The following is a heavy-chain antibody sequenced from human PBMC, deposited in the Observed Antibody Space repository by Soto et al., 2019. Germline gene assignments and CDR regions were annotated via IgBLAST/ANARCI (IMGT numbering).Heavy chain of an antibody. D-gene: IGHD2-8*01. J-gene: IGHJ6*02. CDR1: GYSFTTYG. CDR2: ISGYNGDT. Sequence: QGLLVQSGAEVKQPGASVKVSCKASGYSFTTYGISWVRQAPGQGLEWMGWISGYNGDTNKAQKFQDRVTMTIDRSTTTAYLELRSLTSDDTAVYYCAKNGHPPYYYYGMDVSGQGTTVTVSS. CDR3: AKNGHPPYYYYGMDV. V-gene: IGHV1-18*01.